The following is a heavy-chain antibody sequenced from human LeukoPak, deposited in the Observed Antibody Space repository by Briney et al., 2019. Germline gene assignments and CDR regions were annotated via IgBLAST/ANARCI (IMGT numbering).Heavy chain of an antibody. V-gene: IGHV3-21*01. CDR3: ARVGSGSGY. J-gene: IGHJ4*02. CDR1: GFTFSNAW. D-gene: IGHD1-26*01. CDR2: ISSSSSYI. Sequence: PGGSLRLSCAASGFTFSNAWMSWVRQAPGKGLEWVSSISSSSSYIYYADSVKGRFTISRDNAKNSLYLQMNGLRAEDTAVYYCARVGSGSGYWGQGTLVTVSS.